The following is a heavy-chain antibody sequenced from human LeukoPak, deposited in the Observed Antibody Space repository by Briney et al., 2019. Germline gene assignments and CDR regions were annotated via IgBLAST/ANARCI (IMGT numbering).Heavy chain of an antibody. J-gene: IGHJ4*02. V-gene: IGHV4-34*01. Sequence: SETLSLTCAVYGGSFSGYYWSWIRQPPGKGLEWIGEINHSGSTNYNPSLKSRVTISVDTSENQFSLKLSSVTAADTALYYCAREASAGENGIDYWGQGTLVTVSS. CDR2: INHSGST. CDR1: GGSFSGYY. D-gene: IGHD6-13*01. CDR3: AREASAGENGIDY.